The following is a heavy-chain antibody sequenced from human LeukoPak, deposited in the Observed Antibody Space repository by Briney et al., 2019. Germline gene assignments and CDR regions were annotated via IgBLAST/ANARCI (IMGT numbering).Heavy chain of an antibody. CDR2: IKQDGSEK. D-gene: IGHD2-2*01. CDR3: AREGPLYCSSTSCYAHYFDY. J-gene: IGHJ4*02. V-gene: IGHV3-7*03. Sequence: PRGSLRLSCAASGFTFGSYWMSWVRQAPGKGLEWVANIKQDGSEKYYVDSVKGRFTISRDNAKNSLYLQMNSLRAEDTAVYYCAREGPLYCSSTSCYAHYFDYWGQGTLVTVSS. CDR1: GFTFGSYW.